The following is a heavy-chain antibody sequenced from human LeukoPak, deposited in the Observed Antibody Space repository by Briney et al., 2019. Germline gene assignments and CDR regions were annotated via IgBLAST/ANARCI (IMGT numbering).Heavy chain of an antibody. V-gene: IGHV3-30*02. Sequence: GGSLRLSCAASGLTFSSYGMHWVRQAPGKGLEWVAFIRYDESNKYYADSVKGRFTISRDTSKNTLYLQMNSLRAEDTAVYYCAKELGIDYWGQGTLVTVSS. D-gene: IGHD7-27*01. CDR2: IRYDESNK. J-gene: IGHJ4*02. CDR3: AKELGIDY. CDR1: GLTFSSYG.